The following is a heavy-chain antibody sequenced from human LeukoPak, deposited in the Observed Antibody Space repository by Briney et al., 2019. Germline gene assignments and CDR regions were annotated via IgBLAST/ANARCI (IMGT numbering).Heavy chain of an antibody. J-gene: IGHJ4*02. D-gene: IGHD5-18*01. V-gene: IGHV3-30*04. CDR3: ARVGRGYSFKAYYSDY. CDR1: GFTFSSYE. CDR2: TSYDESSK. Sequence: GGSLRLSCAASGFTFSSYEMNWVRQAPGKGLEWVAVTSYDESSKYYPDSVKGRFTISRDNSKNTLHLQMNSLRAEDTAVYYCARVGRGYSFKAYYSDYWGQGTLVTVSS.